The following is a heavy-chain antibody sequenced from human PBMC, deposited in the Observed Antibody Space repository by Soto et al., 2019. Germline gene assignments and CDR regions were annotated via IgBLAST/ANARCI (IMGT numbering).Heavy chain of an antibody. Sequence: PGGSLRLSCAASGFTFSSYAMSWVRQAPGKGLEWVSAISGSGGSTYYADSVKGRFTISRDNSKNTLYLQMNSLRAEDTAVYYCAKGRDCSSTSCLLSYFDYWGQGTLVTVSS. V-gene: IGHV3-23*01. CDR3: AKGRDCSSTSCLLSYFDY. CDR1: GFTFSSYA. D-gene: IGHD2-2*01. J-gene: IGHJ4*02. CDR2: ISGSGGST.